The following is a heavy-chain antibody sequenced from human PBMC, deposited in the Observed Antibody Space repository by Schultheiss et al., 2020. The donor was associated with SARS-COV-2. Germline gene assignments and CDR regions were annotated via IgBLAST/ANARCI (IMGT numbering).Heavy chain of an antibody. J-gene: IGHJ6*03. Sequence: SETLSLTCAVYGGSFSGYYWSWIRQPPGKGLEWIGEINHSGSTNYNPSLKSRVTISVDTSKNQFSLKLSSVTAADTAVYYCARARYSSGWYKYYMDVWRKGTTVTVSS. CDR1: GGSFSGYY. CDR2: INHSGST. D-gene: IGHD6-19*01. V-gene: IGHV4-34*01. CDR3: ARARYSSGWYKYYMDV.